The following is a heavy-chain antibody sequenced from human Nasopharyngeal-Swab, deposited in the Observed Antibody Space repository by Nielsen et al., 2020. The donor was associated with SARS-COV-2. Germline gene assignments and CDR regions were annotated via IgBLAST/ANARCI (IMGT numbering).Heavy chain of an antibody. J-gene: IGHJ3*02. Sequence: ASVQVSCKASGYTFTSYAMHWVRQPPGHRFDWMGWNNAGNGNSKYSQKFQGRVTITRDTSASTAYMELSSLRSEDTAVYYCARARFGVYYDSSGSRDAFDIWGQGTMVTVSS. CDR2: NNAGNGNS. CDR3: ARARFGVYYDSSGSRDAFDI. CDR1: GYTFTSYA. V-gene: IGHV1-3*01. D-gene: IGHD3-22*01.